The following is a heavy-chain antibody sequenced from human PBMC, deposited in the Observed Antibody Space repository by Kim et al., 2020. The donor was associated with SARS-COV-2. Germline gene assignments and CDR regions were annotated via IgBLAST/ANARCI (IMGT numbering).Heavy chain of an antibody. CDR3: VTELGGFFYFES. J-gene: IGHJ4*02. CDR2: INAGQDDT. V-gene: IGHV1-3*01. CDR1: GHAFTRYA. D-gene: IGHD2-15*01. Sequence: ASVKVSCKTSGHAFTRYAIHWVRQAPGQRLEWMGWINAGQDDTEYSQKFEDRVTITRDTSATTVYMEVSSLSSEDTAVYYCVTELGGFFYFESWGQGTLVTVSS.